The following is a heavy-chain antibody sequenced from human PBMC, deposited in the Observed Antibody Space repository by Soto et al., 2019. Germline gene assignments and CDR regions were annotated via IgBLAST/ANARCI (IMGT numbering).Heavy chain of an antibody. V-gene: IGHV1-69*12. J-gene: IGHJ6*02. CDR3: ARDLAEEWELLPPNGMDV. CDR2: IIPIFGTA. D-gene: IGHD1-26*01. Sequence: QVQLVQSGAEVKKPGSSVKVSCKASGGTFSSYAISWVRQAPGQGLEWMGGIIPIFGTANYAQKFQGRVTITVDESTSTAYMELSSLRYEDTAVYYCARDLAEEWELLPPNGMDVWGQGTTVTVSS. CDR1: GGTFSSYA.